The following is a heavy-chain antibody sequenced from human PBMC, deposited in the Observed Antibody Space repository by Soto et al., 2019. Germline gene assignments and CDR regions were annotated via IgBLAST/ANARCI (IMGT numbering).Heavy chain of an antibody. CDR2: ISAYNGNT. V-gene: IGHV1-18*01. D-gene: IGHD2-8*01. CDR1: GYTFTSYG. CDR3: ARDNGPGYCTNGVCPKGYYYYYYMDV. Sequence: SCKASGYTFTSYGISWVRQAPGQGLEWMGWISAYNGNTNYAQKLQGRVTMTTDTSTSTAYMELRSLRSDDTAVYYCARDNGPGYCTNGVCPKGYYYYYYMDVWGKGTTVTVSS. J-gene: IGHJ6*03.